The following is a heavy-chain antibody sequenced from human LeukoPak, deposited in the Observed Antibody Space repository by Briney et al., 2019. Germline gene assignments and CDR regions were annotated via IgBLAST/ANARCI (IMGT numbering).Heavy chain of an antibody. J-gene: IGHJ4*02. CDR3: AKDNRRHYTSGPNPDSLH. Sequence: PGGSLRLSCAASGFTFSIYNMNWVRQAPGKGLEWVSYISSSSSSIYYADSVKGRFTISRDNAKNSLYLQMNSLRVEDTAFYYCAKDNRRHYTSGPNPDSLHWGQGALVTVSS. CDR2: ISSSSSSI. D-gene: IGHD6-19*01. V-gene: IGHV3-21*05. CDR1: GFTFSIYN.